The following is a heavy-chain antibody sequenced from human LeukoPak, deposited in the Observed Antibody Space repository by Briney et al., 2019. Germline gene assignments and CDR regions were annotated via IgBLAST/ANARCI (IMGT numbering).Heavy chain of an antibody. V-gene: IGHV1-69*13. Sequence: SVTVSCKASGGTFSSYAISWARQAPGQGLEWMGGIIPIFGTANYAQKFQGRVTITADESTSTAYMELSSLRSEDTAVYYCAREITMTENDAFDIWGQGTMVTVSS. CDR1: GGTFSSYA. D-gene: IGHD3-22*01. CDR3: AREITMTENDAFDI. CDR2: IIPIFGTA. J-gene: IGHJ3*02.